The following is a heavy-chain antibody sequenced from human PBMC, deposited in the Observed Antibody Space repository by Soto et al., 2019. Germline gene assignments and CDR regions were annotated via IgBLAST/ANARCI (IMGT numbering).Heavy chain of an antibody. CDR3: AKGNEDTAMVTGYYFDY. D-gene: IGHD5-18*01. J-gene: IGHJ4*02. CDR2: ISGSGGST. Sequence: PWGSLRLSCAASGFTFSSYAMSWVRQAPGKGLEWVSAISGSGGSTYYADSVKGRFTISRDNSKNTLYLQMNSLRAEDTAVYYCAKGNEDTAMVTGYYFDYWGQGTLVTVSS. CDR1: GFTFSSYA. V-gene: IGHV3-23*01.